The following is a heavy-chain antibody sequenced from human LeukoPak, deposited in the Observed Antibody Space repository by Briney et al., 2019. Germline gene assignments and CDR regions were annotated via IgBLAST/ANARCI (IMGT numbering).Heavy chain of an antibody. CDR2: FWFDGSNK. Sequence: PGGSLRLSCEVSGFTFSNYGMHWVRQAPGKGLEGVAVFWFDGSNKYAAASVEGRFTISRDNSKNTLFLEMNSLRAEDTAVYYCARVGGGMATMSSNNYYNHYYMDVWGKGTMVTVSS. V-gene: IGHV3-33*01. J-gene: IGHJ6*03. CDR1: GFTFSNYG. CDR3: ARVGGGMATMSSNNYYNHYYMDV. D-gene: IGHD5-24*01.